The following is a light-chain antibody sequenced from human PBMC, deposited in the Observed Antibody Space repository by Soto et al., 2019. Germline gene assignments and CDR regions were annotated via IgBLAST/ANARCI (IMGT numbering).Light chain of an antibody. CDR1: QSLSSSY. J-gene: IGKJ5*01. CDR3: QQYGTLIT. Sequence: EIVLTQSPGTLSLSPGERATLSCRASQSLSSSYLAWYQQKPGQALRLLIYGSFSRATGIPDRFSGSGSGTDFTLTIRRLEPEDSAVYYCQQYGTLITFGQGTRLEIK. CDR2: GSF. V-gene: IGKV3-20*01.